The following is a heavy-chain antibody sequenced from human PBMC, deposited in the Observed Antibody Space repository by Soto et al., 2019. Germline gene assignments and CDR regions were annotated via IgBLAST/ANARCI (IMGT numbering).Heavy chain of an antibody. Sequence: RGSLRLSCADSGFIFKSYALSSVCQAPCPVLEWDQAIIGSGGSTYYADSVKGRFTISRDNSKNTLHLQMISLRAEDTAVYYCAKEGVYCSGGSCYDYYYYYGMDVWGQGTTLAVSS. CDR2: IIGSGGST. V-gene: IGHV3-23*01. CDR3: AKEGVYCSGGSCYDYYYYYGMDV. D-gene: IGHD2-15*01. CDR1: GFIFKSYA. J-gene: IGHJ6*02.